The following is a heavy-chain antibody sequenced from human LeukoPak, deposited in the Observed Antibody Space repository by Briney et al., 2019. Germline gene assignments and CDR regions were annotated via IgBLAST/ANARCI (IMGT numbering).Heavy chain of an antibody. CDR3: ARHVYDILTGYSIPYFDY. J-gene: IGHJ4*02. D-gene: IGHD3-9*01. Sequence: SETLSLTCTVSGGSISSYYWSWIRQPPGKGLEWIGYIYTSGSTNYNPSLKSRVTISVDTSKNQFSLKPSSVTAADTAVYYCARHVYDILTGYSIPYFDYWGQGTLVTVSS. V-gene: IGHV4-4*09. CDR2: IYTSGST. CDR1: GGSISSYY.